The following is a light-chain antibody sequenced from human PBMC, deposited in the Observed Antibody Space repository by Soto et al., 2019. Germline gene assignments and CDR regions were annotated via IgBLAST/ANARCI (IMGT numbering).Light chain of an antibody. CDR1: QSVSGW. CDR2: DAS. V-gene: IGKV1-5*01. Sequence: DIQMTQSPSTLSASVGGTVTVTCRASQSVSGWLAWYQQKPGEAPKLLIYDASSLESGVPSRFSGSGSGTEFTLTISSLQPDDFATYYCQLSDSSFTFGQGTRLEIK. CDR3: QLSDSSFT. J-gene: IGKJ5*01.